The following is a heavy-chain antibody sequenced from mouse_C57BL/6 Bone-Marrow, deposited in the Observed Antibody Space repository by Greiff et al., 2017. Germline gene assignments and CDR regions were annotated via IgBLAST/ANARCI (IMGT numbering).Heavy chain of an antibody. CDR2: INPSYGGT. J-gene: IGHJ4*01. D-gene: IGHD1-1*02. CDR3: ADGSHFFYSMDY. Sequence: VQLQQPGTELVKPGASVKLSCKASGYTFTSYWMHWVKQRPGQGLEWIGNINPSYGGTNYNEKFKSKATLTADKSSSTAYTQLSSLTPEASAASYCADGSHFFYSMDYSPQCTSVPVSS. CDR1: GYTFTSYW. V-gene: IGHV1-53*01.